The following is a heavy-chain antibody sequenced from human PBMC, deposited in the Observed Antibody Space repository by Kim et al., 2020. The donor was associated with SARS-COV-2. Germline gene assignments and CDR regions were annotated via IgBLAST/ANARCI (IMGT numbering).Heavy chain of an antibody. D-gene: IGHD3-3*01. Sequence: GGSLRLSCTASGFTFGDYAMSWFRQAPGKGLEWVGFIRSKAYGGTTEYAASVKGRFTISRDDSKSIAYLQMNSLKTEDTAVYYCTRTEGDYDFWSGYYRYYFDYWGQGTLVTVSS. J-gene: IGHJ4*02. CDR2: IRSKAYGGTT. CDR3: TRTEGDYDFWSGYYRYYFDY. CDR1: GFTFGDYA. V-gene: IGHV3-49*03.